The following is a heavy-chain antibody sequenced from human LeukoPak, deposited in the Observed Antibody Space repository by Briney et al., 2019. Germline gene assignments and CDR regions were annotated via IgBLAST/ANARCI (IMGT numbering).Heavy chain of an antibody. Sequence: GGSLRLSCAASGFTFTTYGMNWVRQVPGKGLEWVSSIAATSGSTFYADSVKGRFTISRDNSKNTLYLQMNSLRAEDTALYYCAKAAYGDYVNWFDPWGQGTLVIVAS. CDR3: AKAAYGDYVNWFDP. CDR2: IAATSGST. D-gene: IGHD4-17*01. CDR1: GFTFTTYG. J-gene: IGHJ5*02. V-gene: IGHV3-23*01.